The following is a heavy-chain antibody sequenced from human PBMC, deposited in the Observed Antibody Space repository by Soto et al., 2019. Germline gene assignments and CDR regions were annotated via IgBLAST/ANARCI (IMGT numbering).Heavy chain of an antibody. Sequence: QVQLVQSGTEVKKSWASVRVSCKTSGFSFTSYDINWVRQATGQGLEWIGWMNPNSGNTGYAQKFQGRVTMTRDTSTNTAYMELSSLRSEDTAVYYCARENGHGPYVDWFDPWGQGTLVIVSS. D-gene: IGHD3-16*01. CDR3: ARENGHGPYVDWFDP. V-gene: IGHV1-8*01. J-gene: IGHJ5*02. CDR1: GFSFTSYD. CDR2: MNPNSGNT.